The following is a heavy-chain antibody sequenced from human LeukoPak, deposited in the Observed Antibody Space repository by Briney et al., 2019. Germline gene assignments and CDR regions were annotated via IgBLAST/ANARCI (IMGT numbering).Heavy chain of an antibody. CDR3: ARDVGGGDTFDY. D-gene: IGHD2-21*02. V-gene: IGHV3-30*01. CDR1: GFTFSSYA. CDR2: ISNDGSKK. J-gene: IGHJ4*02. Sequence: GRSLRLSCAASGFTFSSYAIHWVRQAPGKGLEWVTVISNDGSKKSYADSVKGRFIISRDNSKNTLFLQMNSLRAEDTAVYFCARDVGGGDTFDYWGQGTLVTVSS.